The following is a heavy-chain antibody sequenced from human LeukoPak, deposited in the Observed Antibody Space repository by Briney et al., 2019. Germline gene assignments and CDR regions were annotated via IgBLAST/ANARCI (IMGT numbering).Heavy chain of an antibody. CDR3: ARRKYGSGYYLDY. D-gene: IGHD3-10*01. Sequence: EGSLRLSCAASGFTFGDHGMSWVRQAPGKGLEWVSSITTTGGTSFYADSVKGRFTISRDNSDNMLYLILSSLRAGDTATYYCARRKYGSGYYLDYWGQGNTVTVSS. J-gene: IGHJ4*02. CDR2: ITTTGGTS. V-gene: IGHV3-23*01. CDR1: GFTFGDHG.